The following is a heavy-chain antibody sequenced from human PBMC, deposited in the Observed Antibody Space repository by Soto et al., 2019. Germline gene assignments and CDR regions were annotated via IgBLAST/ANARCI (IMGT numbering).Heavy chain of an antibody. CDR3: AKMEGMDPWAYSFDY. Sequence: EVQVLESGGGLVQPGGSLRLSCAATGFTFSDVAMSWFLQAPGKGLEWVSRIYGGGNGPHYADSVKGRVTISRDNSKNTLYLQMNSLRAEDTAVYYCAKMEGMDPWAYSFDYWGQGNLVTVSS. CDR1: GFTFSDVA. CDR2: IYGGGNGP. J-gene: IGHJ4*02. V-gene: IGHV3-23*01. D-gene: IGHD2-2*03.